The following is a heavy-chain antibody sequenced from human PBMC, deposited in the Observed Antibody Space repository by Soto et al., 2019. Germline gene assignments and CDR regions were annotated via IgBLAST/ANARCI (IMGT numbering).Heavy chain of an antibody. V-gene: IGHV3-30*18. CDR1: GFTFSSYG. Sequence: QVQLVESGGGVVQPGRSLRLSCAASGFTFSSYGMHWVRQAPGKGLEWVAVISYDGSNKYYADSVKGRFTISRDKSKNTLYLQMNSLRAEDTAVYYCAKDRHCGGDCYYLGYWGQGTLVTVSS. CDR3: AKDRHCGGDCYYLGY. CDR2: ISYDGSNK. J-gene: IGHJ4*02. D-gene: IGHD2-21*01.